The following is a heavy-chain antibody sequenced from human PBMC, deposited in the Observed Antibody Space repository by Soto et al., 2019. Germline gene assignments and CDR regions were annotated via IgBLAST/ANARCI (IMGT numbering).Heavy chain of an antibody. D-gene: IGHD3-3*01. CDR2: TNPSGGST. V-gene: IGHV1-46*01. CDR1: GYTFTSYY. Sequence: ASVKVSCKASGYTFTSYYMHWVRQAPGQGLEWMGITNPSGGSTSYAQKFQGRVTMTRDTSTSTVYMELSSLRSEDTAVYYCARAFTYYDFWSGSSGGYYYGMDVWGQGTTVTV. CDR3: ARAFTYYDFWSGSSGGYYYGMDV. J-gene: IGHJ6*02.